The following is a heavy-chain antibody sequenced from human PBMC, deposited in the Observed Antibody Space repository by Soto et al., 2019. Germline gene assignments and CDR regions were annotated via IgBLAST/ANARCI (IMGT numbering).Heavy chain of an antibody. D-gene: IGHD6-6*01. CDR3: AKAPSIAARPHTFDY. J-gene: IGHJ4*01. CDR2: ISGSGGST. CDR1: GFTFSSYA. V-gene: IGHV3-23*01. Sequence: EVQLLESGGGLVQPGGSLRLSCAASGFTFSSYAMSWVRQAPGKGLEWVSAISGSGGSTYYADSVKGRFTISRDNSKNTLYLLMHSLRVEDTAVYYCAKAPSIAARPHTFDYWVHGTLVTVSS.